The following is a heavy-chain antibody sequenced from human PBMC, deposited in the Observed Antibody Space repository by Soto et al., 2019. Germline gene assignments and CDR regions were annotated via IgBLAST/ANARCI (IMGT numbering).Heavy chain of an antibody. CDR3: ARDLITIFGVVTTFHYYMDV. J-gene: IGHJ6*03. CDR1: GFTFSSYS. D-gene: IGHD3-3*01. CDR2: ISSSSSYI. Sequence: LRLSCAASGFTFSSYSMNWVRQAPGKGLEWVSSISSSSSYIYYADSVKGRFTISRDNAKNSLYLQMNSLRAEDTAVYYCARDLITIFGVVTTFHYYMDVWGKGTTVTVSS. V-gene: IGHV3-21*01.